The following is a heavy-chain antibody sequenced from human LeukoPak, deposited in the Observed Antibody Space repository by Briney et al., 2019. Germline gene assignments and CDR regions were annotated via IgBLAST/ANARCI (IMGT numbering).Heavy chain of an antibody. J-gene: IGHJ3*02. Sequence: SETLSLTCTVSGGSISSSSYYWGWIRQPPGKGLEWIGSIYYSGSTYYNPSRKSRITISVDTSKNQFSLKLSSVTAADTAVYYCARHEDFYDSSGYNAFDIWGQGTMVTVSS. CDR1: GGSISSSSYY. CDR3: ARHEDFYDSSGYNAFDI. D-gene: IGHD3-22*01. V-gene: IGHV4-39*01. CDR2: IYYSGST.